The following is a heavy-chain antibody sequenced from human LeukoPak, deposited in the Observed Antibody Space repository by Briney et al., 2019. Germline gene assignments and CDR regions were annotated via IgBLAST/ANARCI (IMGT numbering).Heavy chain of an antibody. D-gene: IGHD2-15*01. V-gene: IGHV1-18*01. CDR2: ISAYNGNT. CDR3: ARDGEDIVVVVAATHYFDY. Sequence: ASVKVSCKASGYTFTSYGISWVRQAPGQGLEWMGWISAYNGNTNYAQKLQGRVTMTTDTSTSTAYMELRSLRSDDTAVNYCARDGEDIVVVVAATHYFDYWGQGTLVTVFS. J-gene: IGHJ4*02. CDR1: GYTFTSYG.